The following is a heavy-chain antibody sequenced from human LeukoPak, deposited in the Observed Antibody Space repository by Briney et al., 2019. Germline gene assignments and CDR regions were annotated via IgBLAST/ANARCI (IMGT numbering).Heavy chain of an antibody. CDR1: GGSFSGYY. V-gene: IGHV4-34*01. Sequence: SETLSLTCAVYGGSFSGYYCHWIRQPPGKGLEWIGEISHSGSTKYYPPLKSRVTISVDTSKNQFSLKLSSATAADTAVYHCFLWDTVVSRDYWGQGTLVTVSS. D-gene: IGHD4-23*01. CDR2: ISHSGST. J-gene: IGHJ4*02. CDR3: FLWDTVVSRDY.